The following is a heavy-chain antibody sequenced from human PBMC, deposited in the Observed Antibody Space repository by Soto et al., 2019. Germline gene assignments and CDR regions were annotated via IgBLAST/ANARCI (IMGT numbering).Heavy chain of an antibody. CDR1: GFTFSGYS. Sequence: PGGSLRLSCAASGFTFSGYSMHWFRQAPGKGLELVAVTSSDGGTKFYADSVMGRFTVSRDNSKNTLYLQMNSLRAEDTAVYFFARAVALTMCYFDNWGQVISVPLSS. V-gene: IGHV3-30-3*01. D-gene: IGHD3-3*01. CDR2: TSSDGGTK. CDR3: ARAVALTMCYFDN. J-gene: IGHJ4*02.